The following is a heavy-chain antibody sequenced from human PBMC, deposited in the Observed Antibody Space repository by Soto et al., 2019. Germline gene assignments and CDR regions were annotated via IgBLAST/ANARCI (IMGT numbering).Heavy chain of an antibody. Sequence: QVQLQESGPGLVKPSQTLSLTCTFSGGSLSSGGYYWSWIRQHPGKGLGWIGYIYYSGSTYYNPSLKRRVTISVDTSKNQFSLKLSSVTAADTAVYYCARVYCSGGSCYEFDYWGQGTLVTVSS. D-gene: IGHD2-15*01. V-gene: IGHV4-31*03. CDR3: ARVYCSGGSCYEFDY. J-gene: IGHJ4*02. CDR2: IYYSGST. CDR1: GGSLSSGGYY.